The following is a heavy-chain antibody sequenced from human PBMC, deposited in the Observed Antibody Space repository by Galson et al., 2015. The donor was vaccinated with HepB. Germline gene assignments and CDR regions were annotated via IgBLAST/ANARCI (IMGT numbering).Heavy chain of an antibody. V-gene: IGHV1-18*01. CDR1: GYSFSNYG. J-gene: IGHJ6*02. CDR3: ARDSRLELRLNNYFSYGMDV. CDR2: FSGYDGST. Sequence: KVSCKASGYSFSNYGLSWIRQAPGPGLEWMGWFSGYDGSTNYAQKFQGRVTMTADASTGTAYPELRNLRSDDTAVYYCARDSRLELRLNNYFSYGMDVWGQGSAVTVSS. D-gene: IGHD1-1*01.